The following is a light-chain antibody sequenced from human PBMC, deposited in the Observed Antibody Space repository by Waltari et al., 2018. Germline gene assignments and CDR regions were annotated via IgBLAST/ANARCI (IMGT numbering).Light chain of an antibody. Sequence: ESVLTQSPGTMSLSPGERATLACRDSQSVSSSYLAWYQQKVGQAPRLLIYGASNRATGIPDRFSGSGSGTVFTLTISRLEPEDCAVYYCQHYGGSPLFTFGPGTKVDI. CDR2: GAS. CDR3: QHYGGSPLFT. J-gene: IGKJ3*01. CDR1: QSVSSSY. V-gene: IGKV3-20*01.